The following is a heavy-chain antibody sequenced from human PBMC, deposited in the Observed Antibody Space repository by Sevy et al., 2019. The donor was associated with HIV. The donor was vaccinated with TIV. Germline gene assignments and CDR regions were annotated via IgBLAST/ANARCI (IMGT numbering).Heavy chain of an antibody. J-gene: IGHJ4*02. D-gene: IGHD6-19*01. Sequence: GGSLRLSCAASGFTFSKYGMCWVRQAPGKGLEWVSFISSSAISTSYADSVKGRFTISRDNSKNTLFLQMNRLRAEDTALYYCAKVKIAAVPGSGDIDYWGQGTLVTVSS. V-gene: IGHV3-23*01. CDR3: AKVKIAAVPGSGDIDY. CDR2: ISSSAIST. CDR1: GFTFSKYG.